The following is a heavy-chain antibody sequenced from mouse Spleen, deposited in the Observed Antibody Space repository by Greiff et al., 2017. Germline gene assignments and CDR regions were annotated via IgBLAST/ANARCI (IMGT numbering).Heavy chain of an antibody. V-gene: IGHV1-19*01. J-gene: IGHJ1*01. CDR3: ARGATGGYFDV. CDR1: GYTFTDYY. D-gene: IGHD3-1*01. Sequence: EVQLVESGPVLVKPGASVKMSCKASGYTFTDYYMNWVKQSHGKSLEWIGVINPYNGGTSYNQKFKGKATLTVDTSSSTAYMELNSLTSEDSAVYYCARGATGGYFDVWGAGTTVTVSS. CDR2: INPYNGGT.